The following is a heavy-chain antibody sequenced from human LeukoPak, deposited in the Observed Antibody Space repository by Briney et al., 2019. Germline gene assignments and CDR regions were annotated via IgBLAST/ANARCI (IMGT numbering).Heavy chain of an antibody. CDR2: ISSSGSTI. D-gene: IGHD1-26*01. J-gene: IGHJ3*02. CDR3: ARDLIVGATTGAFDI. V-gene: IGHV3-11*01. CDR1: GFTFSDYY. Sequence: GGSLRLSCAASGFTFSDYYMSWIRQAPGKGLEWVSYISSSGSTIYYADSVKGRFTISRDNAKNSLYLQMNSLRAEDTAVYYCARDLIVGATTGAFDIWGQGTMVTVSS.